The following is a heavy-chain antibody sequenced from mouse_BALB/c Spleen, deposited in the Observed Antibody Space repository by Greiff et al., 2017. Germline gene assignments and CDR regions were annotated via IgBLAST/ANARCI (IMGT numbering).Heavy chain of an antibody. D-gene: IGHD2-3*01. CDR3: ARADGYYFDY. J-gene: IGHJ2*01. CDR2: IYPGSGNT. Sequence: VQLQQSGAELARPGASVKLSCKASGYTFTDYYINWVKQRTGQGLEWIGEIYPGSGNTYYNEKFKGKATLTADKSSSTAYMQLSSLTSEDSAVYSCARADGYYFDYWGQGTTLTVSS. CDR1: GYTFTDYY. V-gene: IGHV1-77*01.